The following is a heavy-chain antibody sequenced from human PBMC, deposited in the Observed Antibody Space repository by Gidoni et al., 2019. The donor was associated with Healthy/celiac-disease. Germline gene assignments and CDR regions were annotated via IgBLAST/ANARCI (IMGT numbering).Heavy chain of an antibody. CDR3: AKDIQASYSSSWNYFDS. V-gene: IGHV3-9*01. J-gene: IGHJ4*02. D-gene: IGHD6-13*01. CDR1: GCTFADYA. CDR2: SSWNSGSI. Sequence: EVQLVESGGGLVQPGRYLRLSCAATGCTFADYAMHWVRQAPGEGLGWVSGSSWNSGSIGYADSVKGRFTISRDNAKNSLYLQMNSLRAEDTALYYCAKDIQASYSSSWNYFDSWGQGTLVTVSS.